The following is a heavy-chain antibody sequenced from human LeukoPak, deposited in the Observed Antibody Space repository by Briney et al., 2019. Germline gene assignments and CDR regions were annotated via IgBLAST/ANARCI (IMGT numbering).Heavy chain of an antibody. CDR2: FDPEDGET. CDR1: GYTLTELS. V-gene: IGHV1-24*01. J-gene: IGHJ5*02. D-gene: IGHD2/OR15-2a*01. CDR3: ATDREYRKWFDP. Sequence: ASVKVSCKVSGYTLTELSMHWVRQAPGKGLEWMGGFDPEDGETIYAQKFQGRVTMTEDTSTDTAYMELSGLRSEDTAVYYCATDREYRKWFDPWGQGTLVTVSS.